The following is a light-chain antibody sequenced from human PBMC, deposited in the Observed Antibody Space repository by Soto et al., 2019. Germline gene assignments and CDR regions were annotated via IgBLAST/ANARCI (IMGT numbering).Light chain of an antibody. CDR2: DAS. CDR1: QSISNS. J-gene: IGKJ1*01. Sequence: EIVLTQSPATLSLSPGERATLSCRASQSISNSLAWYQQKPGQAPRLLIYDASNRVTGIPARFSGSGSGTDFTLTISSLEPEYFSGYYCQLGNSGLCTFGQGTKLEI. CDR3: QLGNSGLCT. V-gene: IGKV3-11*01.